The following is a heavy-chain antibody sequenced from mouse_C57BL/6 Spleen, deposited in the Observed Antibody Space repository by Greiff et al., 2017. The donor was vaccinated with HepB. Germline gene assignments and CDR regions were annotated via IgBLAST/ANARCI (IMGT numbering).Heavy chain of an antibody. CDR2: ISYSGST. CDR1: GYSITSGYG. CDR3: ARTARIKY. D-gene: IGHD1-2*01. Sequence: EVQLQQSGPGLVKPSQSLSLTCTVTGYSITSGYGWNWIRQFPGNQLEWMGYISYSGSTNYNPSLQSRISITRDTSKNQFFLQLNSVTTADTATYYCARTARIKYWGQGTTLTVSS. J-gene: IGHJ2*01. V-gene: IGHV3-2*02.